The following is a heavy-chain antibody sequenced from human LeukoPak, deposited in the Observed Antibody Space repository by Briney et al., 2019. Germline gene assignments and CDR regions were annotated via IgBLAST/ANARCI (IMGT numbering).Heavy chain of an antibody. CDR3: AKISAAGRFFDY. CDR2: NDASGST. J-gene: IGHJ4*02. D-gene: IGHD2-2*01. V-gene: IGHV4-4*07. CDR1: GGSISSNY. Sequence: SETLSLTCTVSGGSISSNYWSWIRQPAGKDLEWIARNDASGSTNYNPSLKSRVTMSVDTTKNQFSLKLSSVTAEDTAVYYCAKISAAGRFFDYWGQGTLVTVSS.